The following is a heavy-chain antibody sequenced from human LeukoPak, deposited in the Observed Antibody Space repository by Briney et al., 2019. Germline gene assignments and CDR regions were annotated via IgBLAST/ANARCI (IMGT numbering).Heavy chain of an antibody. D-gene: IGHD6-19*01. V-gene: IGHV3-30*18. CDR3: AKLLIAVADFDY. CDR1: GFTFSSYG. Sequence: GRSLRLSCAASGFTFSSYGMPWVRQAPGKGLEWVAVISYDGSNKYYADSVKGRFTISRDNSKNTLYLQMNSLRAEDTAVYYCAKLLIAVADFDYWGQGTLVTVSS. J-gene: IGHJ4*02. CDR2: ISYDGSNK.